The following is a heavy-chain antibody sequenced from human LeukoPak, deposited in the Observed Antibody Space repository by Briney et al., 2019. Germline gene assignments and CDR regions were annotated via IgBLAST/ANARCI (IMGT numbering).Heavy chain of an antibody. CDR1: GGSINSNSHQ. V-gene: IGHV4-39*07. CDR2: VYYSGST. Sequence: PSETLSLTCSVSGGSINSNSHQWDWLRQAPGKGPEWIGNVYYSGSTSYNPSLKSRVTISVDTSKNQFSLKLSSVTAADTAVYYCARIRLAGSSWYMHAFDIWGQGTMVTVSS. J-gene: IGHJ3*02. D-gene: IGHD6-13*01. CDR3: ARIRLAGSSWYMHAFDI.